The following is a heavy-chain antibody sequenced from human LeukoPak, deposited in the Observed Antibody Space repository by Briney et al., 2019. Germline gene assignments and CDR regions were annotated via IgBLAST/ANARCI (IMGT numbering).Heavy chain of an antibody. V-gene: IGHV4-39*01. D-gene: IGHD3-3*01. CDR3: ARRGFLEWEYYFDY. J-gene: IGHJ4*02. Sequence: PSETLSLTCTVSGGSISSSSYYWGWIRQPPGKGLEWIGSIYYSGSTYYNPSLKSRVTISVDTSKNQFSLKLSSVTAADTAVYYCARRGFLEWEYYFDYWGQGTLVTVSS. CDR1: GGSISSSSYY. CDR2: IYYSGST.